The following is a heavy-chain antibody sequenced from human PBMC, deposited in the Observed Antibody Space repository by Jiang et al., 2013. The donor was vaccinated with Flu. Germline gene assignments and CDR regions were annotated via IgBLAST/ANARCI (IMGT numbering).Heavy chain of an antibody. CDR3: ARDRAQRARVGGDPLDL. CDR1: GYTFTTYG. CDR2: ISTHKRNT. Sequence: GAEVKKPGASVKLSCKASGYTFTTYGITWVRQAPGQGLEWMGWISTHKRNTNYAEKFQDRVSMTTDTSTSVVYMEVRRLRSDDTAVYYCARDRAQRARVGGDPLDLWGQGTMVTVSS. J-gene: IGHJ3*01. V-gene: IGHV1-18*01. D-gene: IGHD3-16*01.